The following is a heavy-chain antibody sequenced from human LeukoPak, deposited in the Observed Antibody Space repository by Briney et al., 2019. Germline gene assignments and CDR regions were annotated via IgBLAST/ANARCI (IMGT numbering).Heavy chain of an antibody. CDR2: IGIDSGNT. D-gene: IGHD5-24*01. J-gene: IGHJ4*02. Sequence: PGGSLRLSCTASGFPFIEHSMNWVRQAPGKGLEWISYIGIDSGNTNYADSVKGRFTISGDKAKNSLYLQMNSLRVEDTAVYYCARDYKYAFDNWGQGTLVTVSS. CDR3: ARDYKYAFDN. CDR1: GFPFIEHS. V-gene: IGHV3-48*01.